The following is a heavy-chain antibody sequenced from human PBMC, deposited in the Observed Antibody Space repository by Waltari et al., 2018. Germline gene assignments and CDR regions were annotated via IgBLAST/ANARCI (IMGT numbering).Heavy chain of an antibody. CDR3: ARDRTYYYDSSGSTFDY. D-gene: IGHD3-22*01. J-gene: IGHJ4*02. CDR1: GFTFSSYS. CDR2: ISSSSRSK. V-gene: IGHV3-48*01. Sequence: EVQLVESGGGLVQPGGSLRLSCVASGFTFSSYSMNWVRQAPGKGLEWVSYISSSSRSKYYADSVKGRFTISRDNAKNSLYLQMNSLRAEDTAVYYCARDRTYYYDSSGSTFDYWGQGTLVTVSS.